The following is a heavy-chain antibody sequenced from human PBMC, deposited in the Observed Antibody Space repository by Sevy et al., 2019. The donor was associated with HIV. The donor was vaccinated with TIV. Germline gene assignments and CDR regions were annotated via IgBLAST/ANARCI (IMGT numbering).Heavy chain of an antibody. CDR3: AKDRVSGSYYTGDFDS. V-gene: IGHV3-23*01. CDR1: GFTFGTYA. J-gene: IGHJ4*02. D-gene: IGHD3-10*01. Sequence: GGSLRLSCAASGFTFGTYAMTWVRQAPGKGLEWVSVISFGGADTYYADSVKGRFTISRDNSKNTLYLQMNSLRAEDTAVFYCAKDRVSGSYYTGDFDSWGQGTLVTVSS. CDR2: ISFGGADT.